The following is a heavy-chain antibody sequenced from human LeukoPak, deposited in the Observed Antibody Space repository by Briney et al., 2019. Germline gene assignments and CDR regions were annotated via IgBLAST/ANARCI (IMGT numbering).Heavy chain of an antibody. CDR2: TNNDGSST. V-gene: IGHV3-74*01. Sequence: GGSMRLSCVASGFTFSNYWIHWVRQAPGKGLVWVSRTNNDGSSTTYADFVKGRFTSSRDNAKNTLYLQMDSLRAEDTAVYYCTRSVFPYYFDCWGQGTLVTVSS. CDR1: GFTFSNYW. J-gene: IGHJ4*02. CDR3: TRSVFPYYFDC.